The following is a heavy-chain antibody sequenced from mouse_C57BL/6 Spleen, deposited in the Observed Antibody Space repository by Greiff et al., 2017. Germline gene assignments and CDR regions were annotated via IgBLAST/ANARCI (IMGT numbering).Heavy chain of an antibody. CDR2: IYPRAGST. D-gene: IGHD3-2*02. J-gene: IGHJ2*01. V-gene: IGHV1-85*01. Sequence: QVQLQQSGPELVKPGASVKLSCKASGYTFTSYDINWVKQRPGQGLEWIGWIYPRAGSTKYNEKFKGKATLSVDTSSITAYMELHSLTSEYSAVYFCARSSGYVDYFDYWGQGTTLTVSS. CDR3: ARSSGYVDYFDY. CDR1: GYTFTSYD.